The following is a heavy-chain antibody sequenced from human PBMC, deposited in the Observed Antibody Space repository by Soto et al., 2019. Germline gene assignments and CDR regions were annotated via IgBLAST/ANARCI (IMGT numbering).Heavy chain of an antibody. V-gene: IGHV4-61*01. J-gene: IGHJ4*02. CDR2: IYYSGST. Sequence: SETLSLTCTVSGGSVSSGSYYWSWIRQPPGKGLEWIGYIYYSGSTNYNPSLKSRVTISVDTSKNQFSLKLSSVTAADTAVYYCARGRGLGYWGQGTLVTVSS. CDR1: GGSVSSGSYY. D-gene: IGHD3-16*01. CDR3: ARGRGLGY.